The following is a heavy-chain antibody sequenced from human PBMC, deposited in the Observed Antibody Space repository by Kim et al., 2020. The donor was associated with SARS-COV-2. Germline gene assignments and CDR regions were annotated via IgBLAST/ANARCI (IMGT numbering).Heavy chain of an antibody. J-gene: IGHJ6*02. Sequence: YAAPVKGRFTFSGDDSRNTLYLQMNSLQTEDAAVYYCTRIRGGFYYVMGVWGQGTTVTVSS. CDR3: TRIRGGFYYVMGV. V-gene: IGHV3-15*01. D-gene: IGHD3-16*01.